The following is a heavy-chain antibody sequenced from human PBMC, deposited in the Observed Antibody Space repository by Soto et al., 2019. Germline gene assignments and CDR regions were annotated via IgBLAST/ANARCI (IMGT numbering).Heavy chain of an antibody. D-gene: IGHD7-27*01. CDR2: IIPLFGTT. V-gene: IGHV1-69*01. CDR1: GDTFKNCV. J-gene: IGHJ6*02. CDR3: AAELGFGKLPVV. Sequence: QVQVVQSGVEVRRPWSSVKVSCKASGDTFKNCVISWVRQAPGQGLEWMGGIIPLFGTTDFAQRFQGRLAITTDESTTTAYMELSRLRSEDTATYYCAAELGFGKLPVVWGQGISVIVSS.